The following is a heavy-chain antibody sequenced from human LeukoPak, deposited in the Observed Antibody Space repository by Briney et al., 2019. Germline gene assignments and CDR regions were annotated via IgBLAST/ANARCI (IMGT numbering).Heavy chain of an antibody. Sequence: SETLSLTCTVSGGSIVSYYWSWIRQPPGKGLEWIGEINHSGSTNYNPSLKSRVTISVDTSKNQFSLKLSSVTAADTAVYYCARDFDPRYCSSTSCPNNDAFDIWGQGTMVTVSS. D-gene: IGHD2-2*01. V-gene: IGHV4-34*01. CDR1: GGSIVSYY. CDR2: INHSGST. J-gene: IGHJ3*02. CDR3: ARDFDPRYCSSTSCPNNDAFDI.